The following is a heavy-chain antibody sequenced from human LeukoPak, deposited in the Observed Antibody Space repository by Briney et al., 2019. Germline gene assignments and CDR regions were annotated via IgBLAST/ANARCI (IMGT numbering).Heavy chain of an antibody. CDR1: GFTFSSYE. J-gene: IGHJ3*02. Sequence: GRSLRLSCAASGFTFSSYEMNWVRQAPGKGLEWVSYISSSGSTIYYADSVKGRFTISRDNAKNSLYLQMNSLRAEDTAVYYCARGLRNTDTFDIWGQGTMVTVSS. CDR2: ISSSGSTI. CDR3: ARGLRNTDTFDI. V-gene: IGHV3-48*03.